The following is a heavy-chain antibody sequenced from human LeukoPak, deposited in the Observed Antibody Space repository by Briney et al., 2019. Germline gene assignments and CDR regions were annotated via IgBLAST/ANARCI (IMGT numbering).Heavy chain of an antibody. CDR2: INHSGST. CDR1: GGSFSGYY. CDR3: AREYSSGWLSI. D-gene: IGHD6-19*01. Sequence: SETLSLTCAVYGGSFSGYYWSWIRQPPGKGLEWIGEINHSGSTNYNPSLKSRVTISVDTSKNQFSLKLSSVTAADTAVYYCAREYSSGWLSIWGQGTLVTVSS. V-gene: IGHV4-34*01. J-gene: IGHJ4*02.